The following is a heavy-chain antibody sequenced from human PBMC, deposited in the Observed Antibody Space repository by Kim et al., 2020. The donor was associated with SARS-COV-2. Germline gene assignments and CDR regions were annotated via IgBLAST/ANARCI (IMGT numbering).Heavy chain of an antibody. Sequence: SVKVSCKASGGTFGSYAMSWVRQAPGQGLEWVGVIVPLLETTRYAEKFAGRVTITADESTSTAHMEVSGLTSEDTAVYYCARLRTGSYYGMDVWGQGTTVIVSS. V-gene: IGHV1-69*13. CDR2: IVPLLETT. CDR1: GGTFGSYA. J-gene: IGHJ6*02. CDR3: ARLRTGSYYGMDV. D-gene: IGHD3-10*01.